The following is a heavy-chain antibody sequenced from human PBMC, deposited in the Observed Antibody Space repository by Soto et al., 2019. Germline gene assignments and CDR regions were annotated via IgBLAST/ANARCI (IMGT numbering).Heavy chain of an antibody. CDR2: IYYSGST. V-gene: IGHV4-39*01. CDR3: ARRLQGWFDP. Sequence: QLQLQESGPGLVKPSETLSLTCTVSGGSISSSSYYWGWIRQPPGKGLEWIGSIYYSGSTYYNPSLKSRVTISVDTTKNQFSLKLSSVTAADTAVYYCARRLQGWFDPWGQGTLVTVSS. CDR1: GGSISSSSYY. J-gene: IGHJ5*02.